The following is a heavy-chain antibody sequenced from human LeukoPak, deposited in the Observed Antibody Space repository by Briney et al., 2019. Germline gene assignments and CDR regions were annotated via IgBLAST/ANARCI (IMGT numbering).Heavy chain of an antibody. CDR3: ARAVVTLYYYYYMDV. V-gene: IGHV3-20*04. J-gene: IGHJ6*03. D-gene: IGHD4-23*01. CDR2: INWNGGST. Sequence: RPGGSLRLSCAASGFTFDDYGMSWVRQAPGKGLEWVSGINWNGGSTGYADSVEGRFTISRDNAKNSLYLQMNSLRAEDTALYYCARAVVTLYYYYYMDVWGKGTTVTVSS. CDR1: GFTFDDYG.